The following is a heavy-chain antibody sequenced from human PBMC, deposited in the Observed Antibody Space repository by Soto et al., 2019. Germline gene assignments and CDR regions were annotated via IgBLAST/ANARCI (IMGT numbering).Heavy chain of an antibody. J-gene: IGHJ4*02. V-gene: IGHV3-13*01. CDR3: ARGSPYYYGSGSYSPLFDC. D-gene: IGHD3-10*01. Sequence: EVQLVESGGGLVQPGGSLRLSCAASGFTFSSYDMHWVRQATGKGLEWVSAIGTAGDTYYPGSVKGRFTISRENAKNSLYLQMNSLRAEDTAVYYCARGSPYYYGSGSYSPLFDCWGQGTLVTVSS. CDR2: IGTAGDT. CDR1: GFTFSSYD.